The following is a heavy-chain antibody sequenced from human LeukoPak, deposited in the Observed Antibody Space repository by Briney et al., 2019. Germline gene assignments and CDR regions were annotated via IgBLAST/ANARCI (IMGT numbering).Heavy chain of an antibody. Sequence: GGPLTLFCVVSVFTLSRYAMICLRHAPGKGLEWVSAIRSGGDTFYADSVKGRFTISRDDSGNTLYLQMNSLTAGDTAIYYCATQNFDYWGPGTLLTVSS. CDR2: IRSGGDT. J-gene: IGHJ4*02. CDR3: ATQNFDY. CDR1: VFTLSRYA. V-gene: IGHV3-23*01.